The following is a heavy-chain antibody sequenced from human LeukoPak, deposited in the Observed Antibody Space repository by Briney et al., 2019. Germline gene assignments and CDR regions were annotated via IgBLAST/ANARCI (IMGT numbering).Heavy chain of an antibody. J-gene: IGHJ6*03. D-gene: IGHD3-22*01. Sequence: SETLSLTCTVSGGSISSYYWSWIRQPPGKGLEWIGYIYYSGSTNYNPSLKSRVTISVDTSKNQFSLKLSSVTAADTAVYYCARSSSGAYYYYMDVWGKGATVTVSS. V-gene: IGHV4-59*01. CDR1: GGSISSYY. CDR3: ARSSSGAYYYYMDV. CDR2: IYYSGST.